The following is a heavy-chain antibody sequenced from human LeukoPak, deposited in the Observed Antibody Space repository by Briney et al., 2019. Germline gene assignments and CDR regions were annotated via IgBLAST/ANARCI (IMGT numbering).Heavy chain of an antibody. J-gene: IGHJ5*02. CDR1: GGSISGASYY. D-gene: IGHD3-9*01. Sequence: SETLSLTCIVSGGSISGASYYWGCIRQPPGKGLEWIGSIFYTGSTYYNPSLKSRVTLSVDTSNNQFSLRLTSVTAADTAMYYCVTVYYLAPDNWSDHWGQGSLVTVSS. CDR2: IFYTGST. V-gene: IGHV4-39*01. CDR3: VTVYYLAPDNWSDH.